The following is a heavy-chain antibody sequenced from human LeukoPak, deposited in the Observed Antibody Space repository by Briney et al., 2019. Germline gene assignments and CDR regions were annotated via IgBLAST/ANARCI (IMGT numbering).Heavy chain of an antibody. J-gene: IGHJ5*02. CDR1: GFTFSSYW. Sequence: PGGSLRLSCAASGFTFSSYWMHWVRQAPGKGLVWVSRINSDGSSTSYADSVKGRFTISRDNAKNTLYLQMNSLRAEDTAVCYCARKRAPPRNWFDPWGQGTLVTVSS. CDR2: INSDGSST. CDR3: ARKRAPPRNWFDP. V-gene: IGHV3-74*01.